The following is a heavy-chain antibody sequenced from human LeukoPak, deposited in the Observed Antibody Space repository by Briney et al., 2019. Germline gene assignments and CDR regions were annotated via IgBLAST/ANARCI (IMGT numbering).Heavy chain of an antibody. CDR1: GYNFVIYG. CDR2: IGANNGNT. D-gene: IGHD1-14*01. V-gene: IGHV1-18*01. J-gene: IGHJ4*02. Sequence: ASVTVSCKTSGYNFVIYGISWARQAPGQGLEWMARIGANNGNTNYAQKYQGRVTVTADTSTSTAYMELRSLRSDDTAVYYCARDLDNRNDMYYLDWWGQGTLVTVSS. CDR3: ARDLDNRNDMYYLDW.